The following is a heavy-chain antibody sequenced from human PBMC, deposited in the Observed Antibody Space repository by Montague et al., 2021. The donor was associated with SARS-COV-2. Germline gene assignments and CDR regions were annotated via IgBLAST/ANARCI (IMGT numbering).Heavy chain of an antibody. D-gene: IGHD3-10*01. V-gene: IGHV4-30-2*01. Sequence: TLSLTCAVSGGSISSGGYSWNWIRRPPGKGLEWIGYIYHSGSTYYNPSLKSRVTISLDSSKNQFSLNLTSVTAANTAVYYCARGFMVRGGKVYYGVDVWGQGTTVTVSS. CDR3: ARGFMVRGGKVYYGVDV. CDR2: IYHSGST. J-gene: IGHJ6*02. CDR1: GGSISSGGYS.